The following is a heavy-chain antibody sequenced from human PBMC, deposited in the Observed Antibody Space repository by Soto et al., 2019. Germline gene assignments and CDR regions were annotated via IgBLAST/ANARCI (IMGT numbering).Heavy chain of an antibody. CDR2: IYSSGST. Sequence: SETLSLTCAVYDGSFSGYYWNWIRQSPGKGLEWIGYIYSSGSTHYNPSLQNRVTISIDTSKNQVSLKVNSVTAADTAVYYCARDHPHSYGVYYFDYWGQGTPVTVSS. D-gene: IGHD5-18*01. CDR1: DGSFSGYY. J-gene: IGHJ4*02. V-gene: IGHV4-59*01. CDR3: ARDHPHSYGVYYFDY.